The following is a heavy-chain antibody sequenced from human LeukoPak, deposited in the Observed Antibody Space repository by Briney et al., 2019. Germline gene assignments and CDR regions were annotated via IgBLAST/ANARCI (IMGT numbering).Heavy chain of an antibody. CDR3: AKSGYCSGGSCYGFHSWFDP. Sequence: ASVKVSCKASGYTFTSYAMHWVRQAPGQRLEWMGWINAGNGNTKYSQKFQGRVTITRDTSASTAYMELSSLRSEDTAVYYCAKSGYCSGGSCYGFHSWFDPWGQGTLVTVSS. V-gene: IGHV1-3*01. CDR2: INAGNGNT. D-gene: IGHD2-15*01. J-gene: IGHJ5*02. CDR1: GYTFTSYA.